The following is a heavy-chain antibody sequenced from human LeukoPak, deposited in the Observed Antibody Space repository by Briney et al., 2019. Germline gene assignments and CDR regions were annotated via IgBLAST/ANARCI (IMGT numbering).Heavy chain of an antibody. D-gene: IGHD4-17*01. CDR2: IIPILGIA. CDR1: GGTFSSYA. J-gene: IGHJ2*01. V-gene: IGHV1-69*04. CDR3: ARVKGRGDYQWYFDL. Sequence: GSSVKVSCKASGGTFSSYAISWVRQAPGQGLEWMGRIIPILGIASYAQKFQGRVTITADKSTSTAYMELSSLRSEDTAVYYCARVKGRGDYQWYFDLWGRGTLVTVSS.